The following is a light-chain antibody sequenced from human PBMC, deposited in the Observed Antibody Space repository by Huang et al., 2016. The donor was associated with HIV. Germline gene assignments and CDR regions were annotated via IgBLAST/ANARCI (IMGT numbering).Light chain of an antibody. CDR1: QSLLYSFNNNNY. J-gene: IGKJ4*01. CDR2: VAS. Sequence: DIVMTQSPDSLAVSLGERATINCKSTQSLLYSFNNNNYLAWYQQKPGQPPKLLIYVASTREAGVPDRVSGSGSGTDFTLTSSSLQAEDVAIYYCQQYYSSPPSFGGGTKVEIK. V-gene: IGKV4-1*01. CDR3: QQYYSSPPS.